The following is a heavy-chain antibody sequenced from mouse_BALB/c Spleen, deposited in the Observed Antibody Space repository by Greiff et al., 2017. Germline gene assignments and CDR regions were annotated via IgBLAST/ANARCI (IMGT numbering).Heavy chain of an antibody. CDR3: TPIYYGLMDY. Sequence: QVQLKQSGAELVRPGASVTLSCKASGYTFTDYEMHWVKQTPVHGLEWIGAIDPETGGTAYNQKFKGKATLTADKSSSTAYMELRSLTSEDSAVYYCTPIYYGLMDYWGQGTSVTVSS. V-gene: IGHV1-15*01. CDR2: IDPETGGT. J-gene: IGHJ4*01. CDR1: GYTFTDYE. D-gene: IGHD2-1*01.